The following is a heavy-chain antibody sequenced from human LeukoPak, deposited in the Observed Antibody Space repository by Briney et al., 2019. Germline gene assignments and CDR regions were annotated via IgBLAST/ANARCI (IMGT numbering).Heavy chain of an antibody. CDR2: IYSGGST. Sequence: GGSLRLSCAASGFTVSSNYMSWVRQAPGKGLEWVSVIYSGGSTYYADSVKGRFTISRDNSKNTLFLQMNSLRAEDTAVYYCAREVEAKWFDPWGQGTLVTVSS. CDR3: AREVEAKWFDP. J-gene: IGHJ5*02. V-gene: IGHV3-66*02. D-gene: IGHD2-15*01. CDR1: GFTVSSNY.